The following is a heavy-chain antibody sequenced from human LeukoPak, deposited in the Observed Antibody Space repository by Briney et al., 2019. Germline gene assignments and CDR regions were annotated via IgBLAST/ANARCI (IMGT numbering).Heavy chain of an antibody. CDR3: VKESRGSDSSSWAFDY. CDR1: GFSFSSCA. CDR2: ISDRSGNT. V-gene: IGHV3-23*01. Sequence: GGSLRLSCGASGFSFSSCAFAMSWVRQAPGKGLEWVSPISDRSGNTYYADSVKGRFTISRDTSRNTLYLQMNTLRPEDTAIYYCVKESRGSDSSSWAFDYWGQGTLVTVSS. D-gene: IGHD6-13*01. J-gene: IGHJ4*02.